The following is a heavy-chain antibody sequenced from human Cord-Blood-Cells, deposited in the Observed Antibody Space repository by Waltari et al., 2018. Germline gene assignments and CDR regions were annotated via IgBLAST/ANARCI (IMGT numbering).Heavy chain of an antibody. D-gene: IGHD4-4*01. J-gene: IGHJ4*02. CDR1: GGSFSGYY. CDR3: ARGGFTVTRPYYFDY. CDR2: INQSGST. V-gene: IGHV4-34*01. Sequence: QVQLQQWGAGLLKPSETLSLTCAVYGGSFSGYYWSWIRQPPGKGLEWIGEINQSGSTNYNPSLKSRVTISVDTSKNQFSLKLRSVTAADTAVYYCARGGFTVTRPYYFDYWGQGTLVTVSS.